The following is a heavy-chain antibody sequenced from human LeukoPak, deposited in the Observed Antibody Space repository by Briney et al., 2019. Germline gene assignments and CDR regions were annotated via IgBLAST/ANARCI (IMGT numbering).Heavy chain of an antibody. D-gene: IGHD6-19*01. CDR3: AKPHSSGGAFGY. V-gene: IGHV3-23*01. CDR2: ISGSGGST. CDR1: GFTFSSYA. J-gene: IGHJ4*02. Sequence: PGGSLRLSCTASGFTFSSYAMSWVRQAPGKGLEWVSAISGSGGSTYYADSVKGRFTISRDNSKNTLYLQMNSLRAEDTAVYYCAKPHSSGGAFGYWGQGTLVTVSS.